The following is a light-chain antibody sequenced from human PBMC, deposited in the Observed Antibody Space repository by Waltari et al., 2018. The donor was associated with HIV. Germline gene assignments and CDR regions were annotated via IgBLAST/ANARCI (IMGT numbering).Light chain of an antibody. CDR3: HQSYYIPVT. V-gene: IGKV1-39*01. CDR1: QSIRTS. J-gene: IGKJ4*01. Sequence: DFQMTPSPSSLSASVGDTVTITCRASQSIRTSLHWYQYKPGKGPKVLIYAAHILQTGVPSRFSGAGSGTDFTLTISSLQPEDFATYFGHQSYYIPVTFGGGTKVEIK. CDR2: AAH.